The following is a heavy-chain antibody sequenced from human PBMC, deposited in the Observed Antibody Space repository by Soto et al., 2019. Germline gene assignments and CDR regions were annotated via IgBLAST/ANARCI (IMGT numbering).Heavy chain of an antibody. CDR1: GYTFTAYY. J-gene: IGHJ5*02. D-gene: IGHD3-22*01. CDR3: ARTYDSSGQPSHYFDP. V-gene: IGHV1-2*02. CDR2: INPNSGGT. Sequence: QVQLVQSGAEVKRPGASVKVSCKPSGYTFTAYYLHWVRQAPGQGLEWMGWINPNSGGTNYAQKLQGRVTMTRDTSISTAYMELSGLRSDDTAMYYCARTYDSSGQPSHYFDPWGQGTLVTVSS.